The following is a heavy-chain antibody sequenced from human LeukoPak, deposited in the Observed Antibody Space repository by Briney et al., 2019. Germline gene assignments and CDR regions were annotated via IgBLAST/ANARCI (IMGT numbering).Heavy chain of an antibody. Sequence: APVKVSCKASGYTFTSYGISWVRQAPGQGLEWMGWISAYNGNTNYAQKLQGRVTMTTDTSTSTAYMELRSLRSDDTAVYYCARIGVLFGVVIPNCFDPWGQGTLVTVSS. CDR2: ISAYNGNT. V-gene: IGHV1-18*01. D-gene: IGHD3-3*01. CDR1: GYTFTSYG. CDR3: ARIGVLFGVVIPNCFDP. J-gene: IGHJ5*02.